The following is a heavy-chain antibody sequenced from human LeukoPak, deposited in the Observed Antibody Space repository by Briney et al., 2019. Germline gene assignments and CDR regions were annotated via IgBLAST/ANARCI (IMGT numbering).Heavy chain of an antibody. CDR3: ATRSRWAPRGPFDF. Sequence: ASVKVSCKASGGTFSIYAISWVRQAPGQGLEWMGGIIPIFGTANYAQKFQGRVTITADESTSTAYMELSSLRSEDTAVYYCATRSRWAPRGPFDFWGQGTLVTVSS. D-gene: IGHD3-10*01. J-gene: IGHJ4*02. V-gene: IGHV1-69*13. CDR1: GGTFSIYA. CDR2: IIPIFGTA.